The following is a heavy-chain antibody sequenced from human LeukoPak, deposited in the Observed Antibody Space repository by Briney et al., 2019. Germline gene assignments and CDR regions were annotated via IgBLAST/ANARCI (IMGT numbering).Heavy chain of an antibody. CDR1: GYTFTGYY. D-gene: IGHD3-9*01. J-gene: IGHJ4*02. CDR2: INPNSGGT. Sequence: ASVKVSCKASGYTFTGYYMHWVRQAPGQGLEWMGWINPNSGGTDYAQKFQGRVTMTRDTSISTAYMELSRLRSDDTAVYYCAKGLVGRMGPIDYWGQGTLVTVSS. CDR3: AKGLVGRMGPIDY. V-gene: IGHV1-2*02.